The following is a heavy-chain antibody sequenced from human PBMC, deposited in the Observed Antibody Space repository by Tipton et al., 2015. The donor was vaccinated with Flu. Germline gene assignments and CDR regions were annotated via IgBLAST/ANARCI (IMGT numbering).Heavy chain of an antibody. D-gene: IGHD3-10*01. CDR1: GFTFSNYA. CDR3: AEAQYFGSGIGDY. J-gene: IGHJ4*02. CDR2: IRNSGDST. V-gene: IGHV3-23*01. Sequence: SLRLSCVVSGFTFSNYAMSWVRQAPGKGLEWVSGIRNSGDSTYYTDSVTGCLKGRITISRDNSKNTLYLQTNSLRAEYTAVYYCAEAQYFGSGIGDYWGQGTLVTVSS.